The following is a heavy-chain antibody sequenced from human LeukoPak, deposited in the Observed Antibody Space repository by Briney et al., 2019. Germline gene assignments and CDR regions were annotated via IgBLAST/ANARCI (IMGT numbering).Heavy chain of an antibody. J-gene: IGHJ1*01. CDR1: GGSFSGYY. V-gene: IGHV4-34*01. D-gene: IGHD4-23*01. CDR3: ARGRWGYGGNSGYFQH. CDR2: INHSGST. Sequence: SETLSLTCAVYGGSFSGYYWSWIRQPPGKGLEWIGAINHSGSTNYNPSLKSRVTISVDTSKNQFCLKLSSVTAADTAVYYCARGRWGYGGNSGYFQHWGQGTLVTVSS.